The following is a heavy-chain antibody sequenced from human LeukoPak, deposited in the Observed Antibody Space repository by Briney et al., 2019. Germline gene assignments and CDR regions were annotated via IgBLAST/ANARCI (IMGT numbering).Heavy chain of an antibody. CDR2: INPNSGGT. D-gene: IGHD4-17*01. Sequence: ASVKVSCKASGYTFTDYYMHWVRQAPGQGLEWMGWINPNSGGTNYAQKFQGRVTMTRDTSISTAYMELSRLRSDDTAVYCCRTDRYGDYGDYIDYWGQGTLVTVSS. V-gene: IGHV1-2*02. CDR3: RTDRYGDYGDYIDY. CDR1: GYTFTDYY. J-gene: IGHJ4*02.